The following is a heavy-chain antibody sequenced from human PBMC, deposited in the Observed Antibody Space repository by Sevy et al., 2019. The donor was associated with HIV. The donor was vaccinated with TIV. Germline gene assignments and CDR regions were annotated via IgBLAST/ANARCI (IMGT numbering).Heavy chain of an antibody. J-gene: IGHJ6*02. V-gene: IGHV3-21*01. Sequence: GGSLRLSCAASGFTFSSYSMNWVRQAPGKGLEWVSSISSSSSYIYYADSVKGRFTISRDKAKNSLYLQMNSLRAEDTAVYYCASDRGATFGVVPLGYYYGMDVWGQGTTVTVSS. D-gene: IGHD3-3*01. CDR1: GFTFSSYS. CDR2: ISSSSSYI. CDR3: ASDRGATFGVVPLGYYYGMDV.